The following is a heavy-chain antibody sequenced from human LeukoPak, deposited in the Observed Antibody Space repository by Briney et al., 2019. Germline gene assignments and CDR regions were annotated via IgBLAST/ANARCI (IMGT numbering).Heavy chain of an antibody. CDR1: GYRFTSYW. V-gene: IGHV5-51*01. Sequence: HGESLKISLKGSGYRFTSYWFGWVRKLPGKGLEWRGIIYPGDSDTRYSPPFQGEVTISADKSISTAYLQWSSLKASDTAMYYSARHESPTPFYGMDVWGQGTTVTVSS. CDR2: IYPGDSDT. D-gene: IGHD2-15*01. CDR3: ARHESPTPFYGMDV. J-gene: IGHJ6*02.